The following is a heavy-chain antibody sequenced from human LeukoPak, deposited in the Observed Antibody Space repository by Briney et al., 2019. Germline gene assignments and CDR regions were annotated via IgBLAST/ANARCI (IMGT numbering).Heavy chain of an antibody. Sequence: PGGSLRLSCAAFGFPFSSYAMGWVRQAPGKGLERVSAISGSGGDTYYADSVKGRFTFSRDNSKNTLYLQMNSLRPEDTALYYCAKAVWFGEFDYYFCGLDVWGQGTTVTVSS. D-gene: IGHD3-10*01. CDR1: GFPFSSYA. CDR2: ISGSGGDT. CDR3: AKAVWFGEFDYYFCGLDV. V-gene: IGHV3-23*01. J-gene: IGHJ6*02.